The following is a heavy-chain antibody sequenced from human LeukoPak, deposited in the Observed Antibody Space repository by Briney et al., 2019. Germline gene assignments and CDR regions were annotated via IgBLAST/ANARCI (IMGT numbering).Heavy chain of an antibody. Sequence: ASVKVSCKASGYTLTSYYMHWVRQAPGQGLEWMGIINPSGGSTSYAQKFQGRVTMTRDMSTSTVYMELSSLRSEDTAVYYCASGAPGRWQIHYWGQGTLVTVSS. D-gene: IGHD4-23*01. V-gene: IGHV1-46*01. CDR3: ASGAPGRWQIHY. CDR2: INPSGGST. CDR1: GYTLTSYY. J-gene: IGHJ4*02.